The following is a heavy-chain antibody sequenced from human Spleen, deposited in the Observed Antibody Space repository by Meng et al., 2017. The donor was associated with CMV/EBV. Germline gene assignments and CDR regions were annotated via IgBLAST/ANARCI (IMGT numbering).Heavy chain of an antibody. CDR2: IKRDGSET. Sequence: GGSLRLSCAVSGFTFSSDWMSWIRQAPGKGLEWVANIKRDGSETHYVDSVRGRFTISRDNAKNSLYLQMNSLRAEDTAVYYCAGLAYCGGDCYSDYWGQGTLVTVSS. V-gene: IGHV3-7*01. CDR1: GFTFSSDW. CDR3: AGLAYCGGDCYSDY. J-gene: IGHJ4*02. D-gene: IGHD2-21*01.